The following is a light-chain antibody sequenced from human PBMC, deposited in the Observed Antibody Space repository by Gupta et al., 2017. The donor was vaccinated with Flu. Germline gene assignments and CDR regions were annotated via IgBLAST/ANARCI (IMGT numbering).Light chain of an antibody. Sequence: PVTLGQPASTSCMAIQSFAHRNGNTYLNWLQQRPGQSPRRLIYRVSNCDSGGPDRFSGSGSRSDFTRKSSMVEAEDVGVYYSMPGKHWPTFGQGTXVEIK. CDR2: RVS. CDR3: MPGKHWPT. J-gene: IGKJ1*01. V-gene: IGKV2-30*02. CDR1: QSFAHRNGNTY.